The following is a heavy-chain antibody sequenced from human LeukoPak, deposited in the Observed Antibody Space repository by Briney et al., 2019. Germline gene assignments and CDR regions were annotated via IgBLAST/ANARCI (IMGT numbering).Heavy chain of an antibody. Sequence: SETLSLTCTVSGGSMRGFYWSWLRQPPGKGREWFGYFYYSRDTNYNPALKSRVTISVDTPKNQFSLEVNSLTAADTAVYYCARGNYDILTGYRYFDYWGQGTLVTVSS. D-gene: IGHD3-9*01. CDR1: GGSMRGFY. V-gene: IGHV4-59*01. CDR2: FYYSRDT. J-gene: IGHJ4*02. CDR3: ARGNYDILTGYRYFDY.